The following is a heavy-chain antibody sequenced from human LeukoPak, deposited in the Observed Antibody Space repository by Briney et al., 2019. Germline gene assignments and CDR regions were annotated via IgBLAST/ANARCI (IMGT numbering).Heavy chain of an antibody. J-gene: IGHJ6*02. CDR3: LAYYYYYGMDV. V-gene: IGHV3-53*01. CDR2: IYSGGST. Sequence: PGGSLRLSCAASGFTFSDYYMSWVRQAPGKGLEWVSVIYSGGSTYYADSVKGRFTISRDNSKNTLYLQMNSLRAEDTAVYYCLAYYYYYGMDVWGQGTTVTVSS. CDR1: GFTFSDYY.